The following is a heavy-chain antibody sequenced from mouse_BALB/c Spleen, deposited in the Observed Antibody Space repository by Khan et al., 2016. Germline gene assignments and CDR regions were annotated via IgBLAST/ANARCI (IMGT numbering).Heavy chain of an antibody. J-gene: IGHJ3*01. Sequence: VQLKQSGAELVRPGALVKLSCKASGFNIKDCYIHWVKQRPEQGLEWIGWIDPENGNTIYGPKFQDKASITADTSSNTAYLQLISLTSEDTAVYYCARGYDGFAYWGPGTLVTVSA. CDR2: IDPENGNT. CDR3: ARGYDGFAY. D-gene: IGHD2-2*01. V-gene: IGHV14-1*02. CDR1: GFNIKDCY.